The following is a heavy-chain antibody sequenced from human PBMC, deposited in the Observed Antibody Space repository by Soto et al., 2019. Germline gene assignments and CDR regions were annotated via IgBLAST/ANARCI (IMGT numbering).Heavy chain of an antibody. CDR3: ARRLYGDYDY. CDR1: GYSFTTSG. D-gene: IGHD4-17*01. CDR2: ISTYNGNT. V-gene: IGHV1-18*01. Sequence: QAQLVQSGAEVKEPGASVKVSCKASGYSFTTSGITCVRQAPGQGLEWMGWISTYNGNTNYAQKLQDRVTLTTDTTTSTAYMVLSSRRSDDTAVYYCARRLYGDYDYWGQGTLVTVSS. J-gene: IGHJ4*02.